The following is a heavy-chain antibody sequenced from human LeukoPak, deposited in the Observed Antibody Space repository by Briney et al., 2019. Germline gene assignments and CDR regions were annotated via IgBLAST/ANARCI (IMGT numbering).Heavy chain of an antibody. CDR1: GGSISSRNYY. J-gene: IGHJ6*03. Sequence: SETLSLTCTVSGGSISSRNYYWGWVRQSPGNGLEWVGSIYYTETTYYNPSLESRVTISVDSPKNQFSLKLRSVTAADTAQYYCARQISDYYYYYMDVWGTGTTVTVSS. CDR3: ARQISDYYYYYMDV. CDR2: IYYTETT. D-gene: IGHD6-19*01. V-gene: IGHV4-39*01.